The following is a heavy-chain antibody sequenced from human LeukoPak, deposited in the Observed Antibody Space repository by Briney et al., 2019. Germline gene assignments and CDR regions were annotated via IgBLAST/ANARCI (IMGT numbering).Heavy chain of an antibody. Sequence: SVKVSCKASGGTFSSYAISWVRQAPGQGLEWMGRIIPILGIANCAQKFQGRVTITADKSTSTAYMELSSLRSEDTAVYYCARGKVLLWFGELLSYYYGMDVWGQGTTVTVSS. CDR1: GGTFSSYA. CDR3: ARGKVLLWFGELLSYYYGMDV. CDR2: IIPILGIA. D-gene: IGHD3-10*01. V-gene: IGHV1-69*04. J-gene: IGHJ6*02.